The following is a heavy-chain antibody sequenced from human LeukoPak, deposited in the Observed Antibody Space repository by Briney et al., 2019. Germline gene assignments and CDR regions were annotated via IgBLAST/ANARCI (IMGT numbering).Heavy chain of an antibody. D-gene: IGHD2-15*01. CDR3: ARRFCSGGSCYDY. CDR1: GYDLSSYW. CDR2: IYPDDSDA. V-gene: IGHV5-51*01. J-gene: IGHJ4*02. Sequence: GESLKISCKGYGYDLSSYWIAWVRQMPGRGLEWMGFIYPDDSDARYSPSFQGQVTFSADKSINTAYLQWSRLKASDTAFYYCARRFCSGGSCYDYWGQGTLVTVSS.